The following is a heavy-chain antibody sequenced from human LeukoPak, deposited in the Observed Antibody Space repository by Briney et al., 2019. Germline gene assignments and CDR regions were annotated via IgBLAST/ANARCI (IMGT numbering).Heavy chain of an antibody. D-gene: IGHD3-3*01. J-gene: IGHJ4*02. V-gene: IGHV4-34*01. CDR2: INHSGST. CDR3: ASRFNFDY. CDR1: GGSFSGYY. Sequence: SETLLLTCAVYGGSFSGYYWSWIRQPPGKGLEWIGEINHSGSTNYNPSLKSRVTISVDTSKNQFSLKLSSVTAADTAVYYCASRFNFDYWGQGNLVIVSS.